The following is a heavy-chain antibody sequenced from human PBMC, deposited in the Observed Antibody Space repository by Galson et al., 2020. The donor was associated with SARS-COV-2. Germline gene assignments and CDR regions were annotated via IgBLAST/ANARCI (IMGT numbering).Heavy chain of an antibody. D-gene: IGHD6-13*01. J-gene: IGHJ4*02. CDR2: INPNSGGT. CDR1: GYTFTGYY. V-gene: IGHV1-2*02. Sequence: ASVKVSCKASGYTFTGYYMHWVRQAPGQGLEWMGWINPNSGGTNYAQKFQGRVTMTRDTSISTAYMELSRLRSDDTAVYYCYRYSSTPLPSFGDYWGQGTLVTVSS. CDR3: YRYSSTPLPSFGDY.